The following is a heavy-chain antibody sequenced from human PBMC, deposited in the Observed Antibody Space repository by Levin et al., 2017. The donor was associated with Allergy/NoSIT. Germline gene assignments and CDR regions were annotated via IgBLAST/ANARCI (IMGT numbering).Heavy chain of an antibody. CDR1: GVTFRNYA. D-gene: IGHD6-19*01. J-gene: IGHJ5*02. Sequence: SVKVSCKASGVTFRNYAFHWVRQAPGQGLEWMGGIIPVFGTANYAQKFQGRVTITAEESTSTAYMEVSSLTSEDTAVYYCARPPLYSSGWYDLWGQGTLVTVSS. CDR2: IIPVFGTA. CDR3: ARPPLYSSGWYDL. V-gene: IGHV1-69*13.